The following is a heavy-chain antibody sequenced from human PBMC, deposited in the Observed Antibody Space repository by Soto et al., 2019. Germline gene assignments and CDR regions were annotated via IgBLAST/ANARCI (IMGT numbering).Heavy chain of an antibody. D-gene: IGHD2-15*01. V-gene: IGHV4-61*01. CDR1: GGSVSSGSYY. CDR2: IYYSGST. J-gene: IGHJ6*02. CDR3: AREIAATNYYYYGMDV. Sequence: PSETLSLTCTVSGGSVSSGSYYWSWIRQPPGKGLEWIGYIYYSGSTNYNPSLKGRVTISVDTSKNQFSLKLSSVTAADTAVYYCAREIAATNYYYYGMDVWGQGTTVTVSS.